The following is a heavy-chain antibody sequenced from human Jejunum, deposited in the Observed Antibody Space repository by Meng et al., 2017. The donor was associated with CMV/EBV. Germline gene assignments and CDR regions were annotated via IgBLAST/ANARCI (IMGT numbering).Heavy chain of an antibody. CDR3: ARERRSDGSAPSFDY. D-gene: IGHD5-24*01. J-gene: IGHJ4*02. CDR1: FTLGSYG. CDR2: IQYDESNK. V-gene: IGHV3-30*02. Sequence: FTLGSYGMHWVRQAPGKGLEWVTFIQYDESNKYYADSVKGRFTISRDNSKNTLYLQMDSLTFEDTAVYYCARERRSDGSAPSFDYWGQGTLVTVSS.